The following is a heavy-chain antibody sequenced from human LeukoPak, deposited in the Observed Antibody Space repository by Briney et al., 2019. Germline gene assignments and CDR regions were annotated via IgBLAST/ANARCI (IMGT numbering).Heavy chain of an antibody. CDR3: ARGQFGSSSDAFDI. Sequence: GASVKVSCKASGYTFTSYDINWARQATGQGLEWMGWMNPNSGNTGYAQKFQGRVTITRNTSISTAYMELSSLRSEDTAVYYCARGQFGSSSDAFDIWGQGTMVTVSS. J-gene: IGHJ3*02. D-gene: IGHD6-6*01. CDR1: GYTFTSYD. V-gene: IGHV1-8*01. CDR2: MNPNSGNT.